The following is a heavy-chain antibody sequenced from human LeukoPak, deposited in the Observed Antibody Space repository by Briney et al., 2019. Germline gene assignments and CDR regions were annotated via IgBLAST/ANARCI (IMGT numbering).Heavy chain of an antibody. J-gene: IGHJ4*02. D-gene: IGHD2-2*01. CDR3: ARGGEDCSSTSCYGEYYFDY. CDR2: MWNDGSNK. CDR1: GFTFSSYG. Sequence: PGGTLRLSCAASGFTFSSYGMHWVRQAPGPGREWVAGMWNDGSNKYYDDSVKGRFTISRDNSKNTLYLQMNSLRAEDTAVYHCARGGEDCSSTSCYGEYYFDYWGQGTLVTVSS. V-gene: IGHV3-33*01.